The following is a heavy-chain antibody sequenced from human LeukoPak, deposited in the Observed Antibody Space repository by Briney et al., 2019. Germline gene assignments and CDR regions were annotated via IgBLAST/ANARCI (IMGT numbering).Heavy chain of an antibody. V-gene: IGHV1-2*02. CDR1: GYTFTGYY. CDR2: INPNSGGT. J-gene: IGHJ4*02. Sequence: ASVKVSCKASGYTFTGYYMHWVRQAPGQGLEWMGWINPNSGGTNYAQKFQGRVTMTRDTSISTAYMELSRLRSDDTAVYYCARDLTMVRGVIGHFDYWGQGTLVTVSS. CDR3: ARDLTMVRGVIGHFDY. D-gene: IGHD3-10*01.